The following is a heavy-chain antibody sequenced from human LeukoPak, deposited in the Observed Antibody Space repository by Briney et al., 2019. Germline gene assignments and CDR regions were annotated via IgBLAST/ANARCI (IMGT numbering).Heavy chain of an antibody. D-gene: IGHD5-18*01. CDR2: ISSSGRNI. V-gene: IGHV3-48*03. Sequence: GGSLRLSCAASGFTFSNYEFNWVRQAPGKGLEWVSYISSSGRNIYYADSVKGRFTTSRDNAKNSLYLQMNSLRAEDTAVYYCARDLVQLWSKDFWGQGTLVTVSS. CDR1: GFTFSNYE. J-gene: IGHJ4*02. CDR3: ARDLVQLWSKDF.